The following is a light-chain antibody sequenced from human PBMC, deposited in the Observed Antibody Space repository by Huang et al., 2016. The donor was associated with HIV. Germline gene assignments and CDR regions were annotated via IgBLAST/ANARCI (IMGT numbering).Light chain of an antibody. CDR3: QQSYRTLWT. J-gene: IGKJ3*01. V-gene: IGKV1-39*01. CDR2: EAS. CDR1: QNIGIY. Sequence: DIQMAQSPSSLSASVGDRVTITCRASQNIGIYLNWYQQTPGKAPKLLIYEASTLQSGVPSRFSGSGSGTDFTLTISSLQPEDFATYYCQQSYRTLWTFGPGTKVDIK.